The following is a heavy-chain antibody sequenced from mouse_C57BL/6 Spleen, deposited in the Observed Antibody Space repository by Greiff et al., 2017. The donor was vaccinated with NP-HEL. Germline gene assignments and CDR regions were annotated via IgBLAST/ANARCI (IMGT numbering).Heavy chain of an antibody. D-gene: IGHD5-1-1*01. J-gene: IGHJ2*01. CDR1: GFTFSSYA. V-gene: IGHV5-9-1*02. CDR2: ISSGGDYI. CDR3: TRDPGYPYYFDY. Sequence: EVKLVESGEGLVKPGGSLKLSCAASGFTFSSYAMSWVRQTPEKRLEWVAYISSGGDYIYYADTVKGRFTISRDNARNTLYLQMSSLKSEDTAMYYCTRDPGYPYYFDYWGQGTTLTVSS.